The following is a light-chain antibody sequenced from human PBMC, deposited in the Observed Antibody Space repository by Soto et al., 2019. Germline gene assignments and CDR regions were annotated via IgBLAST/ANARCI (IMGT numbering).Light chain of an antibody. V-gene: IGKV3-20*01. J-gene: IGKJ5*01. CDR3: QQYGTSEII. CDR1: QSLTNSF. CDR2: DTS. Sequence: VLAQSPGTLSLSPGEGATLSCRASQSLTNSFIAWYQQKPGQAPRLLIYDTSIRASGIPDWFSGSGSGTDFTLTISRLEPEDFAVFYCQQYGTSEIIFGQGTRLEIK.